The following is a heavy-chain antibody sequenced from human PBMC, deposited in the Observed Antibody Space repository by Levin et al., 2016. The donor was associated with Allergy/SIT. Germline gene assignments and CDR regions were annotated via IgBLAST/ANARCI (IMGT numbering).Heavy chain of an antibody. CDR2: IYHSGST. CDR3: ARGQVDLVEAVQLAIPYAMDV. V-gene: IGHV4-30-2*01. J-gene: IGHJ6*02. Sequence: SETLSLTCTVSGDSFNTPETSWNWIRQPPGEGLEWIGYIYHSGSTFYNPSLESRVTISVDRSNRQFSLRLNSVTAADTAVYYCARGQVDLVEAVQLAIPYAMDVWGQGTTVTVSS. CDR1: GDSFNTPETS. D-gene: IGHD5-12*01.